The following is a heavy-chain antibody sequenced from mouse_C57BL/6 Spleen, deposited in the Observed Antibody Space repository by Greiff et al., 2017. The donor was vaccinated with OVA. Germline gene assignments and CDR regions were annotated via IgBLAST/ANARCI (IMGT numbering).Heavy chain of an antibody. V-gene: IGHV1-52*01. J-gene: IGHJ2*01. CDR2: IDPSDSET. CDR3: ARGETAQAVDY. D-gene: IGHD3-2*02. CDR1: GYTFTSYW. Sequence: QVQLKQPGAELVRPGSSVKLSCKASGYTFTSYWMHWVKQRPIQGLEWIGNIDPSDSETHYNQKFKDKATLTVDKSSSTAYMQLSSLTSEDSAVYYCARGETAQAVDYWGQGTTLTVSS.